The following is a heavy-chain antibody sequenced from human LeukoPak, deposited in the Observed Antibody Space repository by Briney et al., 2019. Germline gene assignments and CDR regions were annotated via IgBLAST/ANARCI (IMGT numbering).Heavy chain of an antibody. Sequence: ASVKVSCKASGYTFTSYYMHWVRQAPGQGLEWMGIINPSGGSTSYAQKFQGRVTMTGDTSTSTVYMELSSLRSEDTAVYYCARDAYCGGDCSGWFDPWGQGTLVTVSS. CDR1: GYTFTSYY. CDR2: INPSGGST. J-gene: IGHJ5*02. V-gene: IGHV1-46*01. CDR3: ARDAYCGGDCSGWFDP. D-gene: IGHD2-21*02.